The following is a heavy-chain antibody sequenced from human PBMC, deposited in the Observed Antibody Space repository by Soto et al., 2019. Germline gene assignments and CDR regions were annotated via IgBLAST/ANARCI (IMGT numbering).Heavy chain of an antibody. CDR2: TVANNGYT. J-gene: IGHJ3*02. CDR1: GYAFTSFG. D-gene: IGHD2-15*01. Sequence: QVQLVQSGIEVKNPGASVKVSCKASGYAFTSFGISWVRQAPGQGLEWMGWTVANNGYTKYAQNLQGRVTLITDTSTSTAYMELRILMYDDTAVYYCARCSGGTCYASYAFDIWGQGTMVTVSS. V-gene: IGHV1-18*01. CDR3: ARCSGGTCYASYAFDI.